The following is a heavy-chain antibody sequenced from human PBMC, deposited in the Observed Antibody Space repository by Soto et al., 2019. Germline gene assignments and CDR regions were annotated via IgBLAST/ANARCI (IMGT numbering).Heavy chain of an antibody. Sequence: QVHLQESGPGLVKPSQSLSLTCTVSGGSISSAGYYWNWIRQPPGKGLEWIGYIHHSGNTYYNPSLKSRLRMSVDTSNDQFSLRLTSMTAADTAVYFCARGYNSGWSDYFHHWGQGILVTVSS. CDR3: ARGYNSGWSDYFHH. CDR1: GGSISSAGYY. CDR2: IHHSGNT. J-gene: IGHJ4*02. D-gene: IGHD6-19*01. V-gene: IGHV4-30-4*01.